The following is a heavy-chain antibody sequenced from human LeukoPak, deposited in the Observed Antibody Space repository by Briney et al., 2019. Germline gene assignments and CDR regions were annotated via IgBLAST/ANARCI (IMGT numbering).Heavy chain of an antibody. CDR3: AKDRYYGSGTYNDY. CDR2: ICDDGNCK. Sequence: GRSLRLSCAASGFTLSSYGMHWVCQAPGKGLEWVAVICDDGNCKYYADSVKGRFTISRDNSKNTLYLQMHSLRAEDTAIYYCAKDRYYGSGTYNDYWGQGTLVTVSS. CDR1: GFTLSSYG. D-gene: IGHD3-10*01. V-gene: IGHV3-33*06. J-gene: IGHJ4*02.